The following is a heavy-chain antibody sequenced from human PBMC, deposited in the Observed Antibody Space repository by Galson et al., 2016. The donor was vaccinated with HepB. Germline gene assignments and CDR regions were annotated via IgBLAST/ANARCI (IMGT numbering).Heavy chain of an antibody. D-gene: IGHD5-24*01. CDR1: GFTFGSYA. Sequence: SLRLSCAASGFTFGSYAMYWVRQAPGKGLDWVALISYDGSNEYYADSVRGRFTISRDKSKSTVYLQMNSLRAEDTAVYYCAKDRWRDYYYAMDVWGQGTTVTASS. V-gene: IGHV3-30*18. CDR3: AKDRWRDYYYAMDV. CDR2: ISYDGSNE. J-gene: IGHJ6*02.